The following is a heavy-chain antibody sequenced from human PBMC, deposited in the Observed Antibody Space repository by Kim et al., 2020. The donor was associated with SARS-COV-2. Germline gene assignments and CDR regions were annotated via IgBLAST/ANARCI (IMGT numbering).Heavy chain of an antibody. D-gene: IGHD3-22*01. CDR3: ARVSPYDSSIDY. CDR2: IYYSGST. CDR1: GGSISSYY. V-gene: IGHV4-59*13. Sequence: SETLSLTCTVSGGSISSYYWSWIRQPPGKGLEWIGYIYYSGSTNYNPSLKSRVTISVDTSKNQFSLKLSSVTAADTAVYYCARVSPYDSSIDYWGQGTLVTVSS. J-gene: IGHJ4*02.